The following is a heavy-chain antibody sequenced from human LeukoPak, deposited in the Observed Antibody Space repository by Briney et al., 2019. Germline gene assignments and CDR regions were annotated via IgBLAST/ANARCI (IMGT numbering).Heavy chain of an antibody. Sequence: ASEKVSCKASGHTFTSYYMHWVRQAPGQGLEWMGIINPSGGSTSYAQKFQGRVTMTRDTSTSTVYMELSSLRSEDTAVYYCARDGGDTPFDYCGQGTLVTVSS. CDR2: INPSGGST. CDR3: ARDGGDTPFDY. J-gene: IGHJ4*02. D-gene: IGHD5-18*01. V-gene: IGHV1-46*01. CDR1: GHTFTSYY.